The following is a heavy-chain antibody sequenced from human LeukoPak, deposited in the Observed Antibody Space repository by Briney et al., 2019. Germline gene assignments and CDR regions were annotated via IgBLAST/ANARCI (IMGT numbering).Heavy chain of an antibody. CDR1: GYTFTGYY. V-gene: IGHV1-2*02. J-gene: IGHJ4*02. CDR2: INPNSGGT. Sequence: ASVKVSCKASGYTFTGYYMHWVRQAPGQGLEWMGWINPNSGGTNYAQKFQGRVTMTRDTSISTAYMELSRPRSDDTAVYYCAKEMKNSGSGSQPLFDYWGQGTLVTVSS. CDR3: AKEMKNSGSGSQPLFDY. D-gene: IGHD1-26*01.